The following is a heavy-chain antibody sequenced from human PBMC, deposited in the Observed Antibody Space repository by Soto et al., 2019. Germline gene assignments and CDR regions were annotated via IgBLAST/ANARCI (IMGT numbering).Heavy chain of an antibody. CDR3: ARGKTVRGVIRHSIYNYMDV. V-gene: IGHV1-18*01. CDR2: ISAYNGNT. D-gene: IGHD3-10*01. J-gene: IGHJ6*03. CDR1: GYTFTSYG. Sequence: VQLVQCGAEVKKPGASVTVSCKASGYTFTSYGISWVRQAPGQGLEWMGWISAYNGNTNYAQKLPGRGTMTTDTSTSRAYMELRSLRSDDTAVYYCARGKTVRGVIRHSIYNYMDVWGKGTTVTVSS.